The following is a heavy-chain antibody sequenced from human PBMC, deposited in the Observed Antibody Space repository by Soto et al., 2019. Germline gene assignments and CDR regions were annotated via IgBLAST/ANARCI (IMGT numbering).Heavy chain of an antibody. V-gene: IGHV4-31*03. CDR1: GASTGSGGYY. Sequence: QVQLQESGPGLVKTSQTLSLTCTVSGASTGSGGYYWSWIRQHPGKGLEGIGYIYYTGSTYYSPSLKSRASISVDTSKNEFSLKLDSVTAADTAVYYCARADYGDRGLAFDSWGQGTLVTVSS. CDR3: ARADYGDRGLAFDS. D-gene: IGHD4-17*01. CDR2: IYYTGST. J-gene: IGHJ4*02.